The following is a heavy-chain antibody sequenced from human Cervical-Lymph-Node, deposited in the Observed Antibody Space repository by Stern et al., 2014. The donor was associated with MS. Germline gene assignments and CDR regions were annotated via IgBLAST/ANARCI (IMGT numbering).Heavy chain of an antibody. V-gene: IGHV7-4-1*02. J-gene: IGHJ4*02. CDR2: INTDTGNP. CDR1: GYTFTYYA. Sequence: QVQLVESGSELKKPGASVKVSCKASGYTFTYYAMNWVRQAPGQGLEWMGWINTDTGNPAYAQGFTGRFVFSLDTSVSTAYLQISSLRAEDTAVYYCARFYDRSGYYFDYWGQGTLVTVSS. CDR3: ARFYDRSGYYFDY. D-gene: IGHD3-22*01.